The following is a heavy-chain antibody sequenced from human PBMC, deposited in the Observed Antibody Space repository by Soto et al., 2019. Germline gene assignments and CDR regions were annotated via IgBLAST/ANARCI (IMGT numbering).Heavy chain of an antibody. Sequence: EVQLVESGGGLVKPGGSLRLCCVASGFTFSSAWMNWVRQAPGKGLEWVGRIKSITDGGTTDYAPPVKGRFSTSRDDSKNTLYLQMNSLKTEDTAVYYCTTDGSGMHWGQGSLVTVSS. CDR2: IKSITDGGTT. V-gene: IGHV3-15*07. CDR3: TTDGSGMH. D-gene: IGHD1-26*01. CDR1: GFTFSSAW. J-gene: IGHJ4*02.